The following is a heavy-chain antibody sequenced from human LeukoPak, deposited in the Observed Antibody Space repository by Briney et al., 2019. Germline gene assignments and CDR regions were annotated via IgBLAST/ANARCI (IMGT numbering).Heavy chain of an antibody. V-gene: IGHV4-61*02. CDR2: IYTSGST. CDR1: GGSISSGSYY. D-gene: IGHD6-13*01. CDR3: ARGVSSSWDYYFDY. J-gene: IGHJ4*02. Sequence: SETLSLTCTVSGGSISSGSYYWSWIRQPAGKGLEWIGRIYTSGSTNYNPSLKSRVTISVDTSKNQFSLKLSSVTAADTAVYYCARGVSSSWDYYFDYWGQGTLVTVSS.